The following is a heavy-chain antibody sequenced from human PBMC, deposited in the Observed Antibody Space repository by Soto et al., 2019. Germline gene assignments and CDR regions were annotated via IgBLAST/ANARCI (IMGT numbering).Heavy chain of an antibody. Sequence: GASVKVSCKASGYTFTGYYMHWVRQAPGQGLEWMGWINPNSGGTNYAQKFQGWVTMTRDTSISTAYMELSRLRSDDTAVYYCARDIKPCGGDCYSLAGAFDIWGQGTMVTVSS. CDR2: INPNSGGT. CDR3: ARDIKPCGGDCYSLAGAFDI. D-gene: IGHD2-21*02. V-gene: IGHV1-2*04. J-gene: IGHJ3*02. CDR1: GYTFTGYY.